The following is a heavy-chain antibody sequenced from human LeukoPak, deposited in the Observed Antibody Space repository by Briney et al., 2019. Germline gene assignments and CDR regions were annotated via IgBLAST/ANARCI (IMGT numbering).Heavy chain of an antibody. Sequence: SVWVSCKPPLDSFSSYAISWVRQAPGQGLEWMGGIIPIFGTANYAQKLQGRVSITADKSTSTAYMELSSLRSEDTAVYYCARGTAVAGHVDYWGQGTLVSVSS. CDR1: LDSFSSYA. D-gene: IGHD6-19*01. CDR2: IIPIFGTA. J-gene: IGHJ4*02. V-gene: IGHV1-69*06. CDR3: ARGTAVAGHVDY.